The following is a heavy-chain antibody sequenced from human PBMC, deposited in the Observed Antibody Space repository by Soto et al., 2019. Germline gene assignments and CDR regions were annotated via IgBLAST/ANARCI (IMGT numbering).Heavy chain of an antibody. Sequence: SETLSLTCAVSGGSITSNGGSWVRQPPGKGLEWIGEIYHSGRTNYNPSLRRRVTMSVDTSKNQFSLKLTSVTAADTAVYYCARERRDDYKYYFDYWGQGTPVTVSS. CDR2: IYHSGRT. CDR3: ARERRDDYKYYFDY. D-gene: IGHD4-4*01. CDR1: GGSITSNG. V-gene: IGHV4-4*02. J-gene: IGHJ4*02.